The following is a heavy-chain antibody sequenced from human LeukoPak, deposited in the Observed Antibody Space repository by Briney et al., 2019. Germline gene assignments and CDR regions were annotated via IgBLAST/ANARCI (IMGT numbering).Heavy chain of an antibody. V-gene: IGHV1-46*01. J-gene: IGHJ4*02. CDR1: GYTFSSYY. CDR2: INPSGGST. D-gene: IGHD3-10*01. Sequence: GASVKVSCKASGYTFSSYYMHWVRQAPGQGLEWMGIINPSGGSTSYSQKLQGRVTMTRDMSTSTVYMELSSLRAEDTAVYYCAKGLHYYGSGSYARSDDYWGQGTLVTVSS. CDR3: AKGLHYYGSGSYARSDDY.